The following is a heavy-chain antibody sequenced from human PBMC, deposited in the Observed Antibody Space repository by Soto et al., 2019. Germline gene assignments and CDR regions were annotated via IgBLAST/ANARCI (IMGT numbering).Heavy chain of an antibody. CDR1: EFTFSGRS. V-gene: IGHV3-74*01. CDR3: ARGWFGPDV. Sequence: EVQLVESGGGLVQPGGSLRLSCAASEFTFSGRSVHWVRQAPGKGLVWVSGIDKVGTDSTYADSVKGRFTSSRDNAKNTVHLPMNSLSVEDTAVYYCARGWFGPDVWGKGTTVTVSS. J-gene: IGHJ6*03. D-gene: IGHD3-10*01. CDR2: IDKVGTDS.